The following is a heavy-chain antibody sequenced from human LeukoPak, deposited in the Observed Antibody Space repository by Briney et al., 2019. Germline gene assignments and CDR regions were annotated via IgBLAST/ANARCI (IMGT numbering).Heavy chain of an antibody. CDR3: ARECELRGGLDY. J-gene: IGHJ4*02. CDR2: ISSSGSTI. V-gene: IGHV3-48*03. Sequence: GGSLRLSCAASGFTFSSYETNAGREGPGDGLGWGSYISSSGSTIYYADPVKGRFTISRDNAKNSLYLQTNSLRAEDTAVYYCARECELRGGLDYWGQGTLVTVSS. CDR1: GFTFSSYE. D-gene: IGHD1-26*01.